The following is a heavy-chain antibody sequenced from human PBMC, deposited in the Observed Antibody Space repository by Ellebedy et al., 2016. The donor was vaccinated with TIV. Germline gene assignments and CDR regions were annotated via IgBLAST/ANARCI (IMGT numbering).Heavy chain of an antibody. J-gene: IGHJ6*02. CDR1: GYSFTNYW. D-gene: IGHD3-10*01. Sequence: GESLKISCQASGYSFTNYWIGWVRQMPGKGLEWMGIIYPGDSDTSYSPSFEGQVTISVDKSISTAYLQWNSLKASDTATYYCARRMVRGGIRDAMDVWGQGTTVTVSS. CDR3: ARRMVRGGIRDAMDV. V-gene: IGHV5-51*01. CDR2: IYPGDSDT.